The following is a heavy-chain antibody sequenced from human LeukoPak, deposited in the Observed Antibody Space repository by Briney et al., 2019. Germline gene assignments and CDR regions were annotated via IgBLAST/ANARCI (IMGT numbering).Heavy chain of an antibody. CDR2: ISSSSSYI. CDR1: GFTFSSYS. V-gene: IGHV3-21*01. D-gene: IGHD6-19*01. J-gene: IGHJ4*02. Sequence: GGSLRLSCAASGFTFSSYSMNWVRQAPGKGLEWVSSISSSSSYIYYADSVEGRFTISRDNAKNSLYLQMNSLRAEDTAVYYCARGRSGWIDYWGQGTLVTVSS. CDR3: ARGRSGWIDY.